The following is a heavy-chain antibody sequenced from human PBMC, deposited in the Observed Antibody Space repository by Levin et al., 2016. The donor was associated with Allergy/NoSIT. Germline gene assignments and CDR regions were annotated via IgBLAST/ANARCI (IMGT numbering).Heavy chain of an antibody. CDR2: IYYSGST. D-gene: IGHD2-2*01. CDR3: ARLRGYCSSTSCYLQWRGWFDP. J-gene: IGHJ5*02. V-gene: IGHV4-39*01. Sequence: GSLRLSCTVSGGSISSSSYYWGWIRQPPGKGLEWIGSIYYSGSTYYNPSLKSRVTISVDTSKNQFSLKLSSVTAADTAVYYCARLRGYCSSTSCYLQWRGWFDPWGQGTLVTVSS. CDR1: GGSISSSSYY.